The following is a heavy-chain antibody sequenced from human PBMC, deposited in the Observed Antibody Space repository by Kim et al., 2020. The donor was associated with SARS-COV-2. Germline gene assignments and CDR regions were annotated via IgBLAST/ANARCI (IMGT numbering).Heavy chain of an antibody. V-gene: IGHV3-30*18. D-gene: IGHD3-10*01. CDR1: GFPFILYG. J-gene: IGHJ6*02. Sequence: GGSLRLSCAASGFPFILYGMHWVRQAPGKGLEWVAVISYDGSNKYYADSVKGRFTISRDNSKNTLYLQMNSLRAEDTAVYYCAKESGSGSYYAWTYYYYGMDVWGQGTTVTVSS. CDR3: AKESGSGSYYAWTYYYYGMDV. CDR2: ISYDGSNK.